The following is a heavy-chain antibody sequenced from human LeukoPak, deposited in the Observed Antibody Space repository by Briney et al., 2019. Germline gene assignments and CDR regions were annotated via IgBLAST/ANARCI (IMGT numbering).Heavy chain of an antibody. J-gene: IGHJ5*02. D-gene: IGHD3-10*01. V-gene: IGHV3-23*01. CDR2: ISGRGGST. Sequence: PGGSLRLSWAASGFTLSSYAMSWVRQAPGKGLEWVSAISGRGGSTYYADSVKGRFTIARANSKNTLYLQMNSLRAEDTAVYYCAKGYGSGSYYNWFDPWGQGTLVTVSS. CDR3: AKGYGSGSYYNWFDP. CDR1: GFTLSSYA.